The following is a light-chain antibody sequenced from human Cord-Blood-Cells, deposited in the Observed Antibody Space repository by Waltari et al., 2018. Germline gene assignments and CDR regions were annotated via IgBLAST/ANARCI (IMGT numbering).Light chain of an antibody. V-gene: IGKV3-20*01. J-gene: IGKJ1*01. CDR1: QCVSSSY. Sequence: EIVLTQSPGTLSLSPGERATLSCRVSQCVSSSYLAWYQQKPGQAPRLLIYGASSRATGIPDRFSGSGSGTDFTLTISRLEPEDFAVYYCQQYGSSPRTFGQGTKVEIK. CDR2: GAS. CDR3: QQYGSSPRT.